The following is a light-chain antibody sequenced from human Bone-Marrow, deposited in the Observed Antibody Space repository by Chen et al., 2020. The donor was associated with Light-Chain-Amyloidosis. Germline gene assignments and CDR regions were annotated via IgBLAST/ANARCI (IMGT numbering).Light chain of an antibody. J-gene: IGLJ3*02. CDR1: SSNIGNNA. V-gene: IGLV1-36*01. CDR2: YDD. Sequence: QSVLTQPPSVSEAPRQRVTISCSGSSSNIGNNAVNWYQQLPGKAPKLLIYYDDLLPSGVSDRYSGSKCGTSAALAISGLQSEDEVDYNSVAWDDSQNGQGFGGGTKLT. CDR3: VAWDDSQNGQG.